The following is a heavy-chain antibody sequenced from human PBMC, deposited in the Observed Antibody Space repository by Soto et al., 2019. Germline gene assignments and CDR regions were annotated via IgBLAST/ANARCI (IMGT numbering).Heavy chain of an antibody. CDR2: ISGSGGRT. CDR1: GFSFNIYA. J-gene: IGHJ5*02. Sequence: GGSLRLSCAASGFSFNIYAMSWVRQAPGKGLEWVSTISGSGGRTYYADSVKGRFTISRDNSKNTLYLQMNSLRAEDTAVYYCYYYDDSGSGYKWFDPWGHGTQVTVSS. V-gene: IGHV3-23*01. CDR3: YYYDDSGSGYKWFDP. D-gene: IGHD3-22*01.